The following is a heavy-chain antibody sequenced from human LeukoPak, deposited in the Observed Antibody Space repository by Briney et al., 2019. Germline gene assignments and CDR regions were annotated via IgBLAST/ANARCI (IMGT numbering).Heavy chain of an antibody. J-gene: IGHJ6*03. V-gene: IGHV3-21*01. CDR2: INSGSTYM. CDR1: GFYLSSYS. CDR3: ARVEATTGRNYHYYYMDV. D-gene: IGHD1-1*01. Sequence: GGSLRLSCGASGFYLSSYSMNWVRQAPGKGLEWVSSINSGSTYMYYADSVKGRFTISRDNAKNSLHLQMDSLRAEDAAVYFCARVEATTGRNYHYYYMDVWGKGTTVTVSS.